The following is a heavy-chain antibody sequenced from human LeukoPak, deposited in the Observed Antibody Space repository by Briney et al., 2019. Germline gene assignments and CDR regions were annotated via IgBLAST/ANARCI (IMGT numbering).Heavy chain of an antibody. V-gene: IGHV3-7*04. CDR1: GFTFSNYW. D-gene: IGHD4-17*01. CDR3: ARDYGDSY. CDR2: IKPDGSAQ. J-gene: IGHJ4*02. Sequence: GGSLRLSCAASGFTFSNYWMTWVRQAPGKGLEWVANIKPDGSAQYYVDSAKGRFTISRDNAKNSVYLQMNSLRAEDTAVYYCARDYGDSYWGQGALVTVSS.